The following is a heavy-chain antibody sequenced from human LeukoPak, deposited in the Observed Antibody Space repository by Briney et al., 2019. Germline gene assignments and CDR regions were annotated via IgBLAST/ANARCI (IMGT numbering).Heavy chain of an antibody. Sequence: PGGSLRLSCAASGFTFSSYWMHWVRQAPGKGLVWVSRINSDGSTTSSADSVKGRVTISRDNAKNTVYLQMNSLRAEDTAVYYCARGNGVIVAFDIWGQGTMVTVSS. V-gene: IGHV3-74*01. CDR1: GFTFSSYW. CDR2: INSDGSTT. D-gene: IGHD3-10*01. CDR3: ARGNGVIVAFDI. J-gene: IGHJ3*02.